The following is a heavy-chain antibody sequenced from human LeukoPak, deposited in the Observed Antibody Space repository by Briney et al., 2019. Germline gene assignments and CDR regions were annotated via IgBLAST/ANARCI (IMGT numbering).Heavy chain of an antibody. CDR2: ISGSGGST. J-gene: IGHJ4*02. V-gene: IGHV3-23*01. Sequence: GGSLRLSCAASGFTFSSYAMSWVRQAPGKGLEWVSAISGSGGSTYYADSVKGRFTISRDNSKNTLYLQMNSLRAEDMALYYCAKDINGDYGSGFDYWGQGTLVTVSS. CDR1: GFTFSSYA. D-gene: IGHD4-17*01. CDR3: AKDINGDYGSGFDY.